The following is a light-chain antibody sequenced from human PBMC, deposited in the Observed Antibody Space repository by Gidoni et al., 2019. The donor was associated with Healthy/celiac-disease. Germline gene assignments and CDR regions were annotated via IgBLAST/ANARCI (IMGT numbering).Light chain of an antibody. CDR1: QSISSW. CDR3: QQYNSYSGT. CDR2: DAS. V-gene: IGKV1-5*01. Sequence: DIQMTQSTSTLSASVGDRVTITCRASQSISSWLAWYQQNPGKAPKLLIYDASSLESGVPSRFSGSGSGTEFTLTISSLQPDDFATYYCQQYNSYSGTFXQXTKVEIK. J-gene: IGKJ1*01.